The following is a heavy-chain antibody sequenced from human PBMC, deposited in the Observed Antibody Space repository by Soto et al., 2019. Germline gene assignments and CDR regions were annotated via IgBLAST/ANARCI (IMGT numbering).Heavy chain of an antibody. CDR1: GFTFSSYA. Sequence: PGGSLRLSCAASGFTFSSYAMSWVRQAPGKGLEWVSAISAGGDSTFYADSVKGRFTISRDNSKDTLYLQMSSLRAEDTAVYFCAQSAQGVFGYWGQGTLVTVSS. CDR2: ISAGGDST. CDR3: AQSAQGVFGY. J-gene: IGHJ4*02. V-gene: IGHV3-23*01. D-gene: IGHD3-10*01.